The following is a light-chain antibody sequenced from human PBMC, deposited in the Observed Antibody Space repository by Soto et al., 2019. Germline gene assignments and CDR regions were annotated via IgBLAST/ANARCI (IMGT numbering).Light chain of an antibody. Sequence: EIVLTQSPGTLSLSPGERATLSCRASQSFSSNYLAWYQQRPGQAPRILSYGATTRASGVPDRFSGSESGTDFTLTISRLEPEDSAVYYCQQYSSMWTFGQGTKLEIK. CDR1: QSFSSNY. V-gene: IGKV3-20*01. CDR3: QQYSSMWT. CDR2: GAT. J-gene: IGKJ1*01.